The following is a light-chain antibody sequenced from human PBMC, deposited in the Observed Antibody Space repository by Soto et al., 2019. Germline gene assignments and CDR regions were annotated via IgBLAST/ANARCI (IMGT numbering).Light chain of an antibody. Sequence: DIQMTQSPSSLSASVGDRVTITCRASQTITNYLNWYQQKPGKAPKLLIYAASTLLSGVPSRFTGGGSGTDFTLTIDSLQPEDFATHFCQQSYSSPWTFGQGTKVEI. CDR3: QQSYSSPWT. CDR2: AAS. CDR1: QTITNY. J-gene: IGKJ1*01. V-gene: IGKV1-39*01.